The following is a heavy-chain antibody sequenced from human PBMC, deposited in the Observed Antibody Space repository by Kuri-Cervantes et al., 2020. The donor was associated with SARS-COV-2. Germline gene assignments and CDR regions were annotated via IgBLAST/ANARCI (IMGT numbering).Heavy chain of an antibody. CDR3: ARGGGGQLDFDY. Sequence: GSLRLSCTVSGGSISSYYWSWIRQPAGKGLEWIGRIYTSGSTNYNHSLKSRVTMSVETSKNQFSLKLSSVTAADTAVYYCARGGGGQLDFDYWGRGTLVTVSS. D-gene: IGHD6-13*01. CDR1: GGSISSYY. V-gene: IGHV4-4*07. CDR2: IYTSGST. J-gene: IGHJ4*02.